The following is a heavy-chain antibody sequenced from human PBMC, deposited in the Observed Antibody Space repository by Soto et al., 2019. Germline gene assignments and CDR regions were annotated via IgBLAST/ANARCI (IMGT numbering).Heavy chain of an antibody. V-gene: IGHV1-24*01. D-gene: IGHD1-20*01. J-gene: IGHJ3*02. CDR1: GYTLTELS. Sequence: ASVKVSCKVSGYTLTELSMHWVRQAPGKGLEWMGGFDAEDDETIYAQKVQGRVTMTEETSTDTAYMELSSLRSEYTDVYYCATDRYNWNECGAAFDIWGQGTMVTVSS. CDR2: FDAEDDET. CDR3: ATDRYNWNECGAAFDI.